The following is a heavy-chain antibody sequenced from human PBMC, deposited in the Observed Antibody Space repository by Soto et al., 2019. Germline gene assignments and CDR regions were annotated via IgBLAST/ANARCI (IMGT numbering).Heavy chain of an antibody. J-gene: IGHJ1*01. Sequence: GGSLRLSCAASGFTFRSYWMHWVRQVPGKGLEWVARISGDGSITSHADSVTGRFTISRDNAKDTLDLQMRSLRAEDTGVYYWARAETTKYDSHHYGYWGQGVRVTVSS. CDR3: ARAETTKYDSHHYGY. D-gene: IGHD3-22*01. CDR1: GFTFRSYW. CDR2: ISGDGSIT. V-gene: IGHV3-74*03.